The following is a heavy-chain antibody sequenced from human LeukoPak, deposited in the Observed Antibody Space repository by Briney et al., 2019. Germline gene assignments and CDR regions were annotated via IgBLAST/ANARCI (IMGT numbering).Heavy chain of an antibody. Sequence: SETLSLTCTVSGGSISSYYWSWIRQPAGKGLEWIGRIYTSGSTNYNPSLKSRVTMSVDTSKNQFSLKLSSVTAADTAVYYCARGGVTMVRGPPDIWGQGTMVTVSS. CDR3: ARGGVTMVRGPPDI. V-gene: IGHV4-4*07. D-gene: IGHD3-10*01. CDR1: GGSISSYY. J-gene: IGHJ3*02. CDR2: IYTSGST.